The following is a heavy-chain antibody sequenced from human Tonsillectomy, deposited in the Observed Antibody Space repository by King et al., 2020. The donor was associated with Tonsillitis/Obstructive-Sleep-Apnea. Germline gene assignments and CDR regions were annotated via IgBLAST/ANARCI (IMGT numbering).Heavy chain of an antibody. CDR2: ISYDGSNT. V-gene: IGHV3-30*04. CDR1: GFTFSRFA. CDR3: ARIPFHIVVMIAQGKDAFDI. D-gene: IGHD2-21*01. J-gene: IGHJ3*02. Sequence: VQLVESGGGVVQPGKSLRLSCAASGFTFSRFAMHWVRKAPGKGLEWVAVISYDGSNTYYADSVKGRFTISRDNSKNTLYLQMNSLRAEDTAVYYCARIPFHIVVMIAQGKDAFDIWGQGTMVTVSS.